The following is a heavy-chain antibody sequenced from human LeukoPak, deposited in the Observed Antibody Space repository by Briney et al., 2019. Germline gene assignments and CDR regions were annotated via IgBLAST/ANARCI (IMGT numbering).Heavy chain of an antibody. V-gene: IGHV3-7*01. CDR1: GFSLSNYW. Sequence: GGSLRLSCAASGFSLSNYWMNWARQAPGKGLEWVANIKQDGSEKNYVDSVRGRFSISRDNAKNSLILQMNSLRDEDTAVYYCARGVWAPFDSWGQGTLVSVSS. D-gene: IGHD7-27*01. J-gene: IGHJ4*02. CDR3: ARGVWAPFDS. CDR2: IKQDGSEK.